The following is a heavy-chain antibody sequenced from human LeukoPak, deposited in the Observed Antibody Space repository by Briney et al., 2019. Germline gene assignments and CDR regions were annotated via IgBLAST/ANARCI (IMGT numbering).Heavy chain of an antibody. CDR1: GFTFNSHW. CDR2: INGDGSST. V-gene: IGHV3-74*01. J-gene: IGHJ4*02. D-gene: IGHD3-10*01. Sequence: GGSLRLSCAASGFTFNSHWMHWVRQAPGKGLVWVSRINGDGSSTTYADSVRGRFTISRDDAKNTLYLEMNSLRAEDTAVYYCAKDMAAYYYASGNIDYWGQGTLVTVSS. CDR3: AKDMAAYYYASGNIDY.